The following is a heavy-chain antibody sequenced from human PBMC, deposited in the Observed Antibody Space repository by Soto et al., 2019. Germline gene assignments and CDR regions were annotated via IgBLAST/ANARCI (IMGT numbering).Heavy chain of an antibody. CDR2: INAGNGNT. CDR1: GYTFTSYA. J-gene: IGHJ3*02. V-gene: IGHV1-3*01. Sequence: GASVKVSCKASGYTFTSYAMHWVRQAPGQRLEWMGWINAGNGNTKYSQKFQGRVTITRDTSASTAYMELSSLRSEDTAVYYCARDRGRRDAFDIWGQGTMVTVSS. D-gene: IGHD1-26*01. CDR3: ARDRGRRDAFDI.